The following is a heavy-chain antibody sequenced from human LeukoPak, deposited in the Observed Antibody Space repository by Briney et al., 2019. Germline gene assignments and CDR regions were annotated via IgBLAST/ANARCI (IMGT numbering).Heavy chain of an antibody. CDR1: GFTFSNYA. CDR3: AKWGDYDVLTGYYVPDY. J-gene: IGHJ4*02. CDR2: ILGSGGST. D-gene: IGHD3-9*01. Sequence: GGSLRLSCAASGFTFSNYAMSWVRQAPGKGLEGVSAILGSGGSTYYADSVKGRFTVSRDNSKSTLYLQMNSLRAEDTALYYCAKWGDYDVLTGYYVPDYWGQGTLVTVSS. V-gene: IGHV3-23*01.